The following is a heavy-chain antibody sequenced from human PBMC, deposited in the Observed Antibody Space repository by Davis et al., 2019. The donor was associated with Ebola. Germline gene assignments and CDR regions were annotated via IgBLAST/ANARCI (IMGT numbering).Heavy chain of an antibody. V-gene: IGHV4-4*07. Sequence: PSETLSLTCTVSGGSISGYYWSWIRQPAGKGLEWIGRIYTSGSTNYNPSLKSRVTMSVDTSKNQFSLKLSSVTAADTAVYYCARDYYGSGSYYNSYYYGMDVWGQGTTVTVSS. CDR2: IYTSGST. CDR3: ARDYYGSGSYYNSYYYGMDV. J-gene: IGHJ6*02. CDR1: GGSISGYY. D-gene: IGHD3-10*01.